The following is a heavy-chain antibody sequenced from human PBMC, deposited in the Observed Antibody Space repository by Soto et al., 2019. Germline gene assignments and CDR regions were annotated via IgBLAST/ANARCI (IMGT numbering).Heavy chain of an antibody. Sequence: PGGSLRLSCAASGFTFSSSWMHWVRQAPGKGLVWVSRVSGDGSSTNYADSVKGRFTISRDNAKNTLYLQMNSLRAEDTAVYYCARAGSNYFASGSNLPYYMDVWGKGTTVTVSS. CDR3: ARAGSNYFASGSNLPYYMDV. D-gene: IGHD3-10*01. J-gene: IGHJ6*03. CDR2: VSGDGSST. CDR1: GFTFSSSW. V-gene: IGHV3-74*01.